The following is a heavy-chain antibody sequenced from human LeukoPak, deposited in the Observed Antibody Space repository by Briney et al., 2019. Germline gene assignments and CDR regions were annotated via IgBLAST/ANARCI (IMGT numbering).Heavy chain of an antibody. CDR3: ARDRASGDSGLDYFDY. D-gene: IGHD1-26*01. V-gene: IGHV3-30*04. CDR1: RFIFSSHA. J-gene: IGHJ4*02. CDR2: ISSDGSDK. Sequence: PGRSLRLSCVASRFIFSSHAMHWVRQAPGKGLEWVAIISSDGSDKYYADSVKGRFTISRDNSKNTLYLQMNSLRTEDTAVYYCARDRASGDSGLDYFDYWGQGTLVTVSS.